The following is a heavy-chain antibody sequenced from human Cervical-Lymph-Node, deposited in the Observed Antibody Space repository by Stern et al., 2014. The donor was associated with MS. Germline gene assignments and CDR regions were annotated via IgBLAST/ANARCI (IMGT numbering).Heavy chain of an antibody. V-gene: IGHV1-18*01. CDR3: ARGKRAAGGY. CDR2: INVFNGYT. CDR1: GYIFTDFG. Sequence: VQLLASGAEVKKPGASVRVSCKASGYIFTDFGISWVRQAPGQGLEWMGWINVFNGYTNYAQRLQDRVIMTTDTSTSTAYMELRSLTSDDTAIYYCARGKRAAGGYWGQGTLVIVSS. D-gene: IGHD6-13*01. J-gene: IGHJ4*02.